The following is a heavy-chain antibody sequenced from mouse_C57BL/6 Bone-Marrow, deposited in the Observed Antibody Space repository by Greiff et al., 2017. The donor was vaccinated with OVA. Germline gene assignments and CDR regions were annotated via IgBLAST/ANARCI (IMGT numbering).Heavy chain of an antibody. D-gene: IGHD1-1*01. Sequence: QVQLQQPGAELVRPGTSVKLSCKASGYTFTSYWIHWVKQRPGQGLEWIGVIDPSDSYTNYNQKFKGKATLTVDTSSSTAYMQLSSLTSEGSAVYYCARAIGTVSDYWGQGTTLTVSS. V-gene: IGHV1-59*01. CDR3: ARAIGTVSDY. J-gene: IGHJ2*01. CDR2: IDPSDSYT. CDR1: GYTFTSYW.